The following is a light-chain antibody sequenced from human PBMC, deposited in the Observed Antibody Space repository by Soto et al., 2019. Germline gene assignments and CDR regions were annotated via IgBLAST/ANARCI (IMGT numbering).Light chain of an antibody. Sequence: QSVLSQPASVSGFPGQSITIPCTGSSSDVGSNNLVSWYQQHPGKAPKVMIYEATKRPSGVSNRFSGSKSGNTASLTISGLQAEDEADYYCCSYANIYIWVFGGGTKLTVL. V-gene: IGLV2-23*01. CDR2: EAT. J-gene: IGLJ3*02. CDR3: CSYANIYIWV. CDR1: SSDVGSNNL.